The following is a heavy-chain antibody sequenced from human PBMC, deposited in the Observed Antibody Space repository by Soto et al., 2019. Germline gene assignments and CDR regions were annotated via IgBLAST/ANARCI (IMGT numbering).Heavy chain of an antibody. CDR2: MTYDGSHK. CDR1: GFTFSNYG. J-gene: IGHJ4*02. V-gene: IGHV3-30*18. Sequence: GGSLRLSCAASGFTFSNYGMHWVRQAPGKGLDWVAFMTYDGSHKYYADSVKGRLTISRDNSKNTLYLQMNSLRAEDTAVYYCAKRGGNSGYFDYWGQGTLVTVSS. CDR3: AKRGGNSGYFDY. D-gene: IGHD2-21*02.